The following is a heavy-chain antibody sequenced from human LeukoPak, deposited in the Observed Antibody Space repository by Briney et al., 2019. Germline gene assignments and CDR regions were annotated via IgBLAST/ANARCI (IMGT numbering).Heavy chain of an antibody. J-gene: IGHJ4*02. D-gene: IGHD6-13*01. CDR1: GFTFSRSA. V-gene: IGHV3-23*01. Sequence: PGGALWLSCAASGFTFSRSAMTWVRQTPGKGLDWVSSISYTGNTNYADSAKCRVTISTDKSKNMLYLQMNSMTAEDTTVHYCAKGRISEFGFDFWGQGTLVTVPS. CDR3: AKGRISEFGFDF. CDR2: ISYTGNT.